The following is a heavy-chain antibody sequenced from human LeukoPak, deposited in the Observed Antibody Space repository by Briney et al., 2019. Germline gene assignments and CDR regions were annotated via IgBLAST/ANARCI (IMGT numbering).Heavy chain of an antibody. CDR2: IYNDGST. J-gene: IGHJ4*02. CDR1: GLTVSSSY. D-gene: IGHD3-10*01. V-gene: IGHV3-53*01. Sequence: PGGSLRLSCAASGLTVSSSYMSWVRQAPGKGLEWVSIIYNDGSTYYADSMKGRFTISRDNSKNTLYLQVNSLRAEDTAMYYCARLPMVRFEEGYFDYWGQGTLVTVSS. CDR3: ARLPMVRFEEGYFDY.